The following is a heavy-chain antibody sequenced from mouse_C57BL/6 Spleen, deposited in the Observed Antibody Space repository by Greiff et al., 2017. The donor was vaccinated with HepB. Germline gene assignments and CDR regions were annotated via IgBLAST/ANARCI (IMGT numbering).Heavy chain of an antibody. J-gene: IGHJ2*01. V-gene: IGHV1-72*01. Sequence: QVQLQQPGAKLVKPGASVKLSCKASGYTFTSYWMHWVKQRPGRGLEWIGRIDPNSGGTKYNEKFKSKATLTVDKPSSTAYMQLSSLTSEDSAVYYCARSGFDYYGSSLYYFDYWGQGTTLTVSS. CDR1: GYTFTSYW. CDR3: ARSGFDYYGSSLYYFDY. D-gene: IGHD1-1*01. CDR2: IDPNSGGT.